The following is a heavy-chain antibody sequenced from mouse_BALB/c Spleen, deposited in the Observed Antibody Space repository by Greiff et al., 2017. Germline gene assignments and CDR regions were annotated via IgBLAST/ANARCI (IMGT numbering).Heavy chain of an antibody. CDR1: GFTFSSYG. J-gene: IGHJ1*01. CDR2: INSNGGST. Sequence: EVHLVESGGGLVQPGGSLKLSCAASGFTFSSYGMSWVRQTPDKRLELVATINSNGGSTYYPDSVKGRFTISRDNAKNTLYLQMSSLKSEDTAMYYCAREVYDYDDWYFDVWGAGTTVTVSS. D-gene: IGHD2-4*01. CDR3: AREVYDYDDWYFDV. V-gene: IGHV5-6-3*01.